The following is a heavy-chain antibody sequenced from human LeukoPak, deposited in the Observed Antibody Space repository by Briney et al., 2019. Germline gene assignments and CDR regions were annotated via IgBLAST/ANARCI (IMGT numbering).Heavy chain of an antibody. CDR2: IYSGGST. CDR3: ASGSGSYRTPYYYMDV. CDR1: GFTVSRNY. D-gene: IGHD3-10*01. Sequence: GGPLRLSCVASGFTVSRNYVSWVRQAPGKGLEWVSVIYSGGSTYYADSVKGRFTISRDNSKNTLYLQMNSLRAEDTAVYYCASGSGSYRTPYYYMDVWGTGTTVTVSS. J-gene: IGHJ6*03. V-gene: IGHV3-53*01.